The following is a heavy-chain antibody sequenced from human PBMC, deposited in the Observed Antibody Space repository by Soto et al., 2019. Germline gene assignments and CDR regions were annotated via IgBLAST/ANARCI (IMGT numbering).Heavy chain of an antibody. Sequence: SETLSLTCAVYGGSFSGYYWSWIRQPPGKGLEWIGEINHSGSTNYNPSLKSRVTISVDTSKNQFSLKLSSVTAADTAVYYCARGRGYYYDSSGYRPKYYFDYWGQGTLVTAPQ. CDR2: INHSGST. V-gene: IGHV4-34*01. CDR3: ARGRGYYYDSSGYRPKYYFDY. J-gene: IGHJ4*02. CDR1: GGSFSGYY. D-gene: IGHD3-22*01.